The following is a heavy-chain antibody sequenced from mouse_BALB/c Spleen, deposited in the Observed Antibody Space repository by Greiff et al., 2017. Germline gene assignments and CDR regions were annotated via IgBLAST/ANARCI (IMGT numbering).Heavy chain of an antibody. D-gene: IGHD2-2*01. Sequence: EVQLQESGGGLVKPGGSLKLSCAASGFTFSSYAMSWVRQTPEKRLEWVASISSGGSTYYPDSVKGRFTISRDNARNILYLQMSSLRSEDTAMYYCARGGLRRLFDYWGQGTTLTVSS. J-gene: IGHJ2*01. CDR2: ISSGGST. CDR3: ARGGLRRLFDY. CDR1: GFTFSSYA. V-gene: IGHV5-6-5*01.